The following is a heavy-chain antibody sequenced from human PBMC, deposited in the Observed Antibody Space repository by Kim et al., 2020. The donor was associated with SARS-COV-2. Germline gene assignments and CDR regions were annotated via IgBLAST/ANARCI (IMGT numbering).Heavy chain of an antibody. D-gene: IGHD3-3*01. V-gene: IGHV1-18*01. CDR3: AREGCWSGSIFRGCYYGMDV. J-gene: IGHJ6*02. CDR2: ISAYNGNT. CDR1: GYTFTSYG. Sequence: ASVKVSCKASGYTFTSYGISWVRQAPGQGLEWMGWISAYNGNTNYAQKLQGRVTMTTDTSTSTAYMELRSLRSDDTAVYYCAREGCWSGSIFRGCYYGMDVWGQGTTVTVSS.